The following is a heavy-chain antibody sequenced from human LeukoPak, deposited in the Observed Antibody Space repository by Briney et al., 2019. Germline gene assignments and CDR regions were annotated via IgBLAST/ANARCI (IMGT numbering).Heavy chain of an antibody. CDR3: AREYGAFDY. D-gene: IGHD1-26*01. J-gene: IGHJ4*02. CDR2: IGSSSSTI. V-gene: IGHV3-48*03. CDR1: GFTFSSYE. Sequence: GGSLRLSCAASGFTFSSYEMNWVRQAPGKGLEWVSYIGSSSSTIYYADSVKGRFTISRDNAKNSLYLQMNSLRAEDTAVYYCAREYGAFDYWGQGTLVTVSS.